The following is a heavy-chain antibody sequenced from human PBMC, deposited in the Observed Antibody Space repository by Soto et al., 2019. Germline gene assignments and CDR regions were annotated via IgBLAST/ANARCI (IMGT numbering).Heavy chain of an antibody. J-gene: IGHJ4*02. V-gene: IGHV1-18*04. CDR2: ISGYNGNT. CDR3: ARVLGIAVAADY. Sequence: VASVKVSCKASGYTFTSYSINWVRQAPGQGLEWMGWISGYNGNTNYAQKFQGRVTMTTDTSTSTVYMELRSLRSDDTAVYYCARVLGIAVAADYWGQGTLVTVSS. D-gene: IGHD6-19*01. CDR1: GYTFTSYS.